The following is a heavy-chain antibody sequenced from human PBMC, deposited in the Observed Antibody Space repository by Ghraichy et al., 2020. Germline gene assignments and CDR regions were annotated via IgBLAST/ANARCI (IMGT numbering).Heavy chain of an antibody. D-gene: IGHD3-3*01. CDR1: GFTFSSSA. V-gene: IGHV3-23*01. J-gene: IGHJ6*02. CDR3: ARDSPRDCSIGNCYEERFLEWLDGGYSFGMDV. CDR2: ISASGGTT. Sequence: GESLNISCEGSGFTFSSSAMNWVRLAPGKGLEWVSSISASGGTTYYADSVKGRFTISRDNSKNTVALLMNSLRVEDTAIYYCARDSPRDCSIGNCYEERFLEWLDGGYSFGMDVWGHGPTVIVSS.